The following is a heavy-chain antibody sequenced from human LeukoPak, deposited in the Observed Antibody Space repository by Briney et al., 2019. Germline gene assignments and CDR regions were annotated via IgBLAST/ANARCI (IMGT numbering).Heavy chain of an antibody. CDR2: INHSGST. CDR1: GGSFSGYY. Sequence: SSETLSLTCAVYGGSFSGYYWSWIRQPPGKGLEWIGEINHSGSTNYNPSLKSRVTISVDTSKNQFSLKLSSVTAADTAVYYCARQLGYCSSTSCYSWFDPWGQGTLVTVSS. J-gene: IGHJ5*02. D-gene: IGHD2-2*02. CDR3: ARQLGYCSSTSCYSWFDP. V-gene: IGHV4-34*01.